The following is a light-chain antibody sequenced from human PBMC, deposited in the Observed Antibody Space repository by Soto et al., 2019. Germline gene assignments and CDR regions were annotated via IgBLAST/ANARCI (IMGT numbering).Light chain of an antibody. CDR1: QRISSN. J-gene: IGKJ2*01. V-gene: IGKV3-15*01. CDR2: GAT. Sequence: EIVMTQSPATLSVSPRERATLSCRASQRISSNLAWYQQKPGKAPRLLIYGATTRATGIPERFSGSGSGTEVNLTSSSQQHAECEVYSCQQDNKWPQAYHFGQGTKVEIK. CDR3: QQDNKWPQAYH.